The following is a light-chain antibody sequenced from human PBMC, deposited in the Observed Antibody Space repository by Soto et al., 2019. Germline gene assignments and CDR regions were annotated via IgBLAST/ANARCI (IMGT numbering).Light chain of an antibody. J-gene: IGKJ1*01. CDR3: QQSYSTPPWT. CDR1: QIVLYSSNNKNY. CDR2: AAS. Sequence: DLERIHSPDSLAVSLGERATINCKSSQIVLYSSNNKNYLAWYQQKPGKAPKLLIYAASSLQSGVPSRFSGSGSGTDFTLTISSLQPEDFATYYCQQSYSTPPWTFGQGTKVDI. V-gene: IGKV1-39*01.